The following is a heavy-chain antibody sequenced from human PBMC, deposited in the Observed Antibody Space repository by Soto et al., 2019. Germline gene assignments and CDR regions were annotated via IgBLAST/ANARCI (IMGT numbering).Heavy chain of an antibody. D-gene: IGHD2-8*02. CDR2: INHSGGT. J-gene: IGHJ4*02. V-gene: IGHV4-34*01. CDR1: GGLFSGCD. Sequence: SETLSLTCAVYGGLFSGCDWTGIRQPPGTGLEWIGEINHSGGTNYNPSLKSRVTISVDTSKNQFSLKLTSVTAADAAVYYCARDKITGLFDYWGQGTLVTVS. CDR3: ARDKITGLFDY.